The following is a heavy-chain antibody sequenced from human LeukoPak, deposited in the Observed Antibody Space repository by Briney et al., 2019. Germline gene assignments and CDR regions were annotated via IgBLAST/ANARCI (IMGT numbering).Heavy chain of an antibody. CDR2: IYYSGIT. Sequence: PSETLSLTCTVSGGSISGYYWSWMRQPPGKGLEWIGYIYYSGITNYNPSLKSRVTISVDMSKNQFSLKLSSVTAADTAVYYCARLTAATGVWAFDIWGRRTMVTVSS. CDR3: ARLTAATGVWAFDI. J-gene: IGHJ3*02. V-gene: IGHV4-59*08. CDR1: GGSISGYY. D-gene: IGHD6-13*01.